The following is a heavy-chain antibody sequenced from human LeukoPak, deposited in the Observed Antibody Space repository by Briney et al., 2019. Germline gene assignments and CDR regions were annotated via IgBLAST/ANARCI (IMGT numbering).Heavy chain of an antibody. D-gene: IGHD1-1*01. Sequence: ASVKVSCKASGGTFSSYAISWVRQAPGQGLEWMGRIIPIFGTANYAQKFQGRVTMTEDTSTDTAYMELSSLRSEDTAVYYCATRNWNDVYYYFDYWGQGTLVTVSS. CDR2: IIPIFGTA. CDR1: GGTFSSYA. CDR3: ATRNWNDVYYYFDY. J-gene: IGHJ4*02. V-gene: IGHV1-69*06.